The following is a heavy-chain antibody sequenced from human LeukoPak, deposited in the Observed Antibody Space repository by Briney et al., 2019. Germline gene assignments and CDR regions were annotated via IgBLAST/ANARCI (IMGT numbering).Heavy chain of an antibody. J-gene: IGHJ6*04. V-gene: IGHV3-23*01. Sequence: GGSLRLSCAASGFSFSSYAMSWVRQAPGKGLEWVSALSGSGVTINYADSVKGRFTISRGSSKNTLYLQMNSLRAEDTAVYYCARRERMDVWGKGTMVTVSS. D-gene: IGHD1-26*01. CDR2: LSGSGVTI. CDR1: GFSFSSYA. CDR3: ARRERMDV.